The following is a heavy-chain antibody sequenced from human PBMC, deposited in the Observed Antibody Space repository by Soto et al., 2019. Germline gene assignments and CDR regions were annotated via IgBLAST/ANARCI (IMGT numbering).Heavy chain of an antibody. CDR2: ISYDGSNK. CDR3: AKDHRGGWYFSV. D-gene: IGHD6-19*01. Sequence: PGGSLRISCAASGFTFSSYGMHWVRQAPGKGLEWVAVISYDGSNKYYADSVKGRFTISRDNSKNTLYLQMNSLRAEDTAVYYCAKDHRGGWYFSVWGQGT. J-gene: IGHJ4*02. CDR1: GFTFSSYG. V-gene: IGHV3-30*18.